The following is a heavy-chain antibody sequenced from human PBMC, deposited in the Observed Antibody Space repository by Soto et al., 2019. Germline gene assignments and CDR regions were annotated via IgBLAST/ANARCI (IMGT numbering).Heavy chain of an antibody. CDR3: AKALSFVAAAGRYYYGMDV. Sequence: GGSLRLSCAASGFTFSSYAMSWVRQAPGKGLEWVSAISGSGGSTYYADSVKGRFTISRDNSKNTLYLQMNSLRAEDTAVYYCAKALSFVAAAGRYYYGMDVWGQGTTVTVSS. CDR2: ISGSGGST. V-gene: IGHV3-23*01. CDR1: GFTFSSYA. D-gene: IGHD6-13*01. J-gene: IGHJ6*02.